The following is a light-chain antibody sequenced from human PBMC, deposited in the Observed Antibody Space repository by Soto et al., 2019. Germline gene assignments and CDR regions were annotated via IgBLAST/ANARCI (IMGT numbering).Light chain of an antibody. CDR2: GAS. V-gene: IGKV3-15*01. Sequence: EIVMTQSPATLSVSPGERATLSCRASQSVSSNLAWYQQKPGQAPRLLIYGASTRATGIPARFSGSGSGTEFTLTISSLQSEXXXVYXXXQXXNWSRITFGQGTRLEIK. CDR1: QSVSSN. CDR3: XQXXNWSRIT. J-gene: IGKJ5*01.